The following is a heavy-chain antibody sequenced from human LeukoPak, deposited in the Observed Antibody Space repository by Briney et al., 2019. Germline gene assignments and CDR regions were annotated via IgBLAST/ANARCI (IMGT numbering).Heavy chain of an antibody. Sequence: SVKLSCKPSGYTSTIYGISWVRHAPGHGLEWMGSISAYNGNTNYAQKLQGRVTMPTGTSTSTAYMELRSLRSDDTAVYYCARVNYYDSSGYYERPAVDYWGQGTLVTVSS. D-gene: IGHD3-22*01. J-gene: IGHJ4*02. CDR3: ARVNYYDSSGYYERPAVDY. CDR2: ISAYNGNT. V-gene: IGHV1-18*01. CDR1: GYTSTIYG.